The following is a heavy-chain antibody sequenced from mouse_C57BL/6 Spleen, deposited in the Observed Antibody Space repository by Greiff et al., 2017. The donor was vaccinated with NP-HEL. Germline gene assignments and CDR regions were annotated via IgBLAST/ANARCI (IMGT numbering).Heavy chain of an antibody. D-gene: IGHD1-1*01. V-gene: IGHV5-17*01. J-gene: IGHJ1*03. CDR1: GFTFSDYG. CDR3: ASLGTVITTVVTYFDV. Sequence: EVQGVESGGGLVKPGGSLKLSCAASGFTFSDYGMHWVRQAPEKGLEWVAYISSGSSTIYYADTVKGRFTISRDNAKNTLFLQMTSLRSEDTAMYYCASLGTVITTVVTYFDVWGTGTTVTVAS. CDR2: ISSGSSTI.